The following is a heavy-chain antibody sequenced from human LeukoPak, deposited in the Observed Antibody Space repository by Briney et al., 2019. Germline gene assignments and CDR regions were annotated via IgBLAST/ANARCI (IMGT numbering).Heavy chain of an antibody. CDR1: GGTFSSYA. D-gene: IGHD5-12*01. V-gene: IGHV1-69*04. CDR2: IIPILGIA. Sequence: ASVKVSCKASGGTFSSYAISWVRQAPGQGLEWMGRIIPILGIANYAQKFQGRVTITADKSTSTAYMELSSLRSEDTAVYYCATVAMGYYYYGMDVWGQGTTVTVSS. J-gene: IGHJ6*02. CDR3: ATVAMGYYYYGMDV.